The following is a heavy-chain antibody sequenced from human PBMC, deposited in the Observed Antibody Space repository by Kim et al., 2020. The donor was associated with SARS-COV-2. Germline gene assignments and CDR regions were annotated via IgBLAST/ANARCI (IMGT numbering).Heavy chain of an antibody. CDR3: ARQGANYYDGMDV. D-gene: IGHD3-16*01. J-gene: IGHJ6*02. Sequence: SPSLKSRVTISVDTSKNQFSVHPTSVTAADTAVYYCARQGANYYDGMDVWGQGTAVTVSS. V-gene: IGHV4-59*08.